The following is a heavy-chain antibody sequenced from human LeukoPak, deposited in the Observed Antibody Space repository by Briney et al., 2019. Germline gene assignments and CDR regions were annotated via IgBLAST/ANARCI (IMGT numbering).Heavy chain of an antibody. CDR1: GFTFSSYG. D-gene: IGHD3-16*02. CDR2: ISYDGSNK. J-gene: IGHJ4*02. CDR3: ATVAPWGSYRYHFDY. V-gene: IGHV3-30*03. Sequence: GGSLRLSCAASGFTFSSYGMHWVRQAPGKGLEWVAVISYDGSNKYYADSVKGRFTISRDNSKNTLYLQMNSLRAEDTAVYYCATVAPWGSYRYHFDYWGQGTLVTVSS.